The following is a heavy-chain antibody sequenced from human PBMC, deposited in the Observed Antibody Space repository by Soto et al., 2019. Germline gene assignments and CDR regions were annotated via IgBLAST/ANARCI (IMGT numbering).Heavy chain of an antibody. CDR3: ARESIAVAKGRNGYYYYGMDV. CDR1: GFTFSSYW. V-gene: IGHV3-7*05. D-gene: IGHD6-19*01. J-gene: IGHJ6*02. Sequence: GGSLRLSCAASGFTFSSYWMSWVRQAPGKGLEWVANIKQDGSEKYYVDSVKGRFTISRDNAKNSLYLQMNSLRAEDTAVYYCARESIAVAKGRNGYYYYGMDVWGQGTTVTVSS. CDR2: IKQDGSEK.